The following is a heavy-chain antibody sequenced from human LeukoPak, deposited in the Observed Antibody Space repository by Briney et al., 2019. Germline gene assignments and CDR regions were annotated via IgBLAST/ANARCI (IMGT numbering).Heavy chain of an antibody. D-gene: IGHD6-6*01. CDR3: ARARTIAAHDAFDI. CDR2: INPNSGGT. V-gene: IGHV1-2*02. J-gene: IGHJ3*02. CDR1: GYTFTGYY. Sequence: ASVMVSCKASGYTFTGYYMHWVRQAPGQGLEWMGWINPNSGGTNYAQKFQGRVTMARDTSISTAYMELSRLRSDDTAVYYCARARTIAAHDAFDIWGQGTMVTVSS.